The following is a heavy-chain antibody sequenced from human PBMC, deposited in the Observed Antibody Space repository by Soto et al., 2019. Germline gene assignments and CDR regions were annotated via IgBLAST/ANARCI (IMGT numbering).Heavy chain of an antibody. CDR1: GWSFSGYY. V-gene: IGHV4-34*01. CDR2: INHSGST. CDR3: ASPTYSNGSDY. D-gene: IGHD6-19*01. J-gene: IGHJ4*02. Sequence: QVQLQQLGAGLLKPSETLSLTCAVYGWSFSGYYWSWIRQPPGKGLEWIGEINHSGSTNYNPSLKSRVTISVDTSKNQFSLKRSSVTAADTAVYYCASPTYSNGSDYWGQGTLVTVSS.